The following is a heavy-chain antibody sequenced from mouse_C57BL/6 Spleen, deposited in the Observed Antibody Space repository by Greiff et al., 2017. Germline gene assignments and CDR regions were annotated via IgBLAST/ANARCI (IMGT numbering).Heavy chain of an antibody. CDR3: ARYSFSYAMDY. J-gene: IGHJ4*01. CDR1: GFTFSSYG. V-gene: IGHV5-6*01. CDR2: ISSGGSYT. Sequence: EVQLQQSGRDLVKPGGSLKLSCAASGFTFSSYGMSWVRQTPDKRLEWVATISSGGSYTYYPDSVKGRFTISRDNATNTLYLQMSSLKSEDTAMYYCARYSFSYAMDYWGKGTSVTVSS.